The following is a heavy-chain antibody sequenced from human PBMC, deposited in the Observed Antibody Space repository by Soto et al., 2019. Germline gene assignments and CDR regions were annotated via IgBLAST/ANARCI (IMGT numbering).Heavy chain of an antibody. V-gene: IGHV4-59*01. CDR2: IHCSGTT. CDR3: ARYTRNWFDP. J-gene: IGHJ5*02. CDR1: GASISSYY. D-gene: IGHD1-20*01. Sequence: SETLSLTCTVSGASISSYYWSWTRQPPGKGLEWIGYIHCSGTTNYNPSLKSRVTMSVDTSKDQLSLKLSSVTAADTAVYYCARYTRNWFDPWGQGTLVTVSS.